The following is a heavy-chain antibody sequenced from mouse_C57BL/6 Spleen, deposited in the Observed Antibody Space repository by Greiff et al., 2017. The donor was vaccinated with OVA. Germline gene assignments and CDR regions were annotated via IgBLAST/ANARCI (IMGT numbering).Heavy chain of an antibody. Sequence: QVQLQQSGAELVRPGASVTLSCKASGYTFTDYEMHWVKQTPVHGLEWIGAIDPETGGTAYNQKFKGKAILTADKSSSTAYMELRSLTSEDSAVYYCTRFYYGYDGVDYWGQGTTLTVSS. CDR3: TRFYYGYDGVDY. D-gene: IGHD2-2*01. CDR1: GYTFTDYE. J-gene: IGHJ2*01. V-gene: IGHV1-15*01. CDR2: IDPETGGT.